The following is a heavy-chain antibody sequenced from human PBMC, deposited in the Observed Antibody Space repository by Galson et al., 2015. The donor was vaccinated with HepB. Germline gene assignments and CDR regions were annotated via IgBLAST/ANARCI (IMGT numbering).Heavy chain of an antibody. CDR3: ARLIVVVVAAIGWFDP. D-gene: IGHD2-15*01. CDR1: GGSISSSSYY. Sequence: SETLSLTCNVSGGSISSSSYYWGWIRQTPGRGLEWIGSIYYSGSTYYNPSLKIRVTISVHTSKNQFSLKLSSVTAADTAVYCCARLIVVVVAAIGWFDPWGQVTLVTVSS. J-gene: IGHJ5*02. V-gene: IGHV4-39*01. CDR2: IYYSGST.